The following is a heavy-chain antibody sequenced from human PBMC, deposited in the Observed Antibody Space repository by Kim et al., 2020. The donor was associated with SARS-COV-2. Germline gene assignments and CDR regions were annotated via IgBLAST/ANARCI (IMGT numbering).Heavy chain of an antibody. CDR1: GFTFSSYS. Sequence: GGSLRLSCAASGFTFSSYSMNWVRQAPGKGLEWVSSISSSSSYIYYADSVKGRFTISRDNAKNSLYLQMNSLRAEDTVVYYCARGRYKSQGKYGMDVWGQGTTVTVSS. V-gene: IGHV3-21*01. J-gene: IGHJ6*02. CDR3: ARGRYKSQGKYGMDV. D-gene: IGHD1-20*01. CDR2: ISSSSSYI.